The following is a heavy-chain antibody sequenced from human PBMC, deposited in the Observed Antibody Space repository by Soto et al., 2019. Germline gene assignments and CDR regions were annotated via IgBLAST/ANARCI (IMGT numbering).Heavy chain of an antibody. CDR2: IHYSGST. Sequence: SETLSLTCTVSGGSINSYYWSWIRQPPGRGLEWIGYIHYSGSTNYNPSLKSRVAISVDTSKKQFSLKLSSVTAADTAVYYCARRGASGGGLDIWGQGTMVTVSS. V-gene: IGHV4-59*08. D-gene: IGHD3-10*01. CDR3: ARRGASGGGLDI. CDR1: GGSINSYY. J-gene: IGHJ3*02.